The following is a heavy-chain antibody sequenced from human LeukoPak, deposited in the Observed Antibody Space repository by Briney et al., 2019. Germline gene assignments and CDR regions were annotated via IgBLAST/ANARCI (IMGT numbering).Heavy chain of an antibody. CDR1: GGSISSYY. D-gene: IGHD6-13*01. Sequence: SETLSLTCTVSGGSISSYYWSWIRQPPGKGLEWIGYIYYSGSTNYNPSLKSRVTISVDTSKNQFSLKLSSVTAADTAVYYCARVRVAKKGSSFHYYFDYWGQGTLVTVSS. CDR2: IYYSGST. V-gene: IGHV4-59*01. J-gene: IGHJ4*02. CDR3: ARVRVAKKGSSFHYYFDY.